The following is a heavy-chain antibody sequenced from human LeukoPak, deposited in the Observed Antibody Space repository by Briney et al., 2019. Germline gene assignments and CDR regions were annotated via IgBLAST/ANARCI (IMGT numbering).Heavy chain of an antibody. V-gene: IGHV1-2*06. CDR1: GYTFTGFY. CDR2: IDPNSGGT. J-gene: IGHJ4*02. Sequence: ASVKVSCKASGYTFTGFYFHWVRQAPGQGLEWMGRIDPNSGGTNYAQKFQGRVTVTRDTSISTAYMELSRLRSDDTAVYYCSIAGATFLGSFFDYWGQGTLVTVSS. D-gene: IGHD1-26*01. CDR3: SIAGATFLGSFFDY.